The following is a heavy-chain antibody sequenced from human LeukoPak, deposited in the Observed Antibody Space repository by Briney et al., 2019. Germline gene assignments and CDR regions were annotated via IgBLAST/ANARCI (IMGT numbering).Heavy chain of an antibody. D-gene: IGHD6-6*01. CDR1: GYTFTSYA. CDR2: INAGNGNT. Sequence: ASVNVSCKASGYTFTSYAMHWVRQAPGQRLEWMGWINAGNGNTKYSQKFQGRVTITRDTSASTAYMELSSLRSEDTAVYYSATDLPGAAARLNYYYGMDVWGQGTTVTVSS. J-gene: IGHJ6*02. V-gene: IGHV1-3*01. CDR3: ATDLPGAAARLNYYYGMDV.